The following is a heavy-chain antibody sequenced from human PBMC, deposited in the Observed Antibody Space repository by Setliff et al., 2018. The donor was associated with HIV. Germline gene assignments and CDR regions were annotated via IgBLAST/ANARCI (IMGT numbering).Heavy chain of an antibody. CDR3: ARDLLGSSSLVDY. D-gene: IGHD6-6*01. Sequence: TLSLTCTVSGGSISSGCYYWSWIRQPAGKGLEWIGHIHTSGSSSYNPSLKSRVIISLDTSKNQISLKLNSVTAADTAVYYCARDLLGSSSLVDYWGQGTLVTSPQ. CDR1: GGSISSGCYY. CDR2: IHTSGSS. V-gene: IGHV4-61*09. J-gene: IGHJ4*02.